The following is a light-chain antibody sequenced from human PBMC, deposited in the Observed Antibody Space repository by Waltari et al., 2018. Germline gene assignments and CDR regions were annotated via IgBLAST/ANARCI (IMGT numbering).Light chain of an antibody. CDR3: LQHSSYSRT. J-gene: IGKJ1*01. V-gene: IGKV1-17*01. Sequence: DIHMTQSPSSLSASVGDRVTITCRASQGIGNDLGWFQQKPGKAPKRLIYTASSLQSGVPSRFSGSGSGTEFTLTISSLQPEDFATYYCLQHSSYSRTFGQGTKVEMK. CDR1: QGIGND. CDR2: TAS.